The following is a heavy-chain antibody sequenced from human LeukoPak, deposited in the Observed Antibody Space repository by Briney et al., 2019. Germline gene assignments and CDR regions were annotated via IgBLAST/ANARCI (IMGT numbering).Heavy chain of an antibody. D-gene: IGHD2-15*01. CDR3: ARVGFCSGGSCYDY. Sequence: ASVKVSCKASGYTFTGYYMHWVRQAPGQGLEWMGRINPNRGGTNYAQKFQGRVTMTRDTSISTAYMELSGLRSDDTAVYYCARVGFCSGGSCYDYWGQGTLVTVSS. CDR2: INPNRGGT. V-gene: IGHV1-2*06. CDR1: GYTFTGYY. J-gene: IGHJ4*02.